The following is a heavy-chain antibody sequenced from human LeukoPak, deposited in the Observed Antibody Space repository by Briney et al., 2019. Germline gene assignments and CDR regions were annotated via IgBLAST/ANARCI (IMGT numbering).Heavy chain of an antibody. CDR3: ARRARATAGGDYFDY. J-gene: IGHJ4*02. D-gene: IGHD6-13*01. CDR1: GGSISGYY. CDR2: IYYNGNT. Sequence: SETLSLTCSVSGGSISGYYWTWIRQAPVKGRGWIGYIYYNGNTNCNPSLNGRVIISLDTSRSHSSLKLRSVTVADTTADYCARRARATAGGDYFDYWGQGTLVTVSS. V-gene: IGHV4-59*08.